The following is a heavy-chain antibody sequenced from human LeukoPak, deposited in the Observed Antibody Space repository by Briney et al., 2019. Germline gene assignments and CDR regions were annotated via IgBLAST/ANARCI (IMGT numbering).Heavy chain of an antibody. V-gene: IGHV3-53*01. D-gene: IGHD3-10*01. Sequence: GGSLRLSCAASGFTVSSNYMSWVRQAPGKGLEWVSVIYSGGSTYYADSVKGRFTISRDNSKNTLYLQMNSLRAEDTAVYYCARARTDSPLWFGELSGIDGMDVWGQGTTVTVSS. J-gene: IGHJ6*02. CDR1: GFTVSSNY. CDR2: IYSGGST. CDR3: ARARTDSPLWFGELSGIDGMDV.